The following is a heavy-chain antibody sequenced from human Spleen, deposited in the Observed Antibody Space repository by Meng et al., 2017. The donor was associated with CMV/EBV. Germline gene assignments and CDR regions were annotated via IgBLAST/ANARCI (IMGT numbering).Heavy chain of an antibody. V-gene: IGHV4-4*07. Sequence: VPVLESGPGLLEPPGPLSLPRTVSGGSIVSCDWSLIRQPAGKGMEWIGRNYTSGSTYYNPSLKSRVTISVDTSKNQFSLKLSSVTAADTAVYYCARVEVWGYSSSRLISYFDYWGQGTLVTVSS. D-gene: IGHD6-13*01. J-gene: IGHJ4*02. CDR3: ARVEVWGYSSSRLISYFDY. CDR1: GGSIVSCD. CDR2: NYTSGST.